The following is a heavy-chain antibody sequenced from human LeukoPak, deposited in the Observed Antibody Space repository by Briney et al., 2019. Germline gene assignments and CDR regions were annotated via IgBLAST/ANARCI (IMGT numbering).Heavy chain of an antibody. CDR2: IWYDGSNK. CDR3: AKEATTEPLSYFDY. J-gene: IGHJ4*02. D-gene: IGHD1-26*01. V-gene: IGHV3-33*06. Sequence: GGSLRLSCAASGFTVSSNYMSWVRQAPGKGLEWVAGIWYDGSNKYYADSVKGRFTISRDNSKNTLYLQMNSLRAEDTAVYYCAKEATTEPLSYFDYWGQGTLVTVSS. CDR1: GFTVSSNY.